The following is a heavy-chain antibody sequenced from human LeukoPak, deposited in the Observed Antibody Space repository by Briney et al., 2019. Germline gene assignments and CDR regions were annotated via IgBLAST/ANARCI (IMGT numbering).Heavy chain of an antibody. CDR1: GFSFSSYG. Sequence: GGSLRLSCAASGFSFSSYGMSWVRQAPGKGLEWVSAISGSGGSTYYADSVKGRFTISRDNSKNTLYLQMNSLRAEDTAVYYCATTPPGYCSGGSCYPRYYYYYYGMDVWGQGTTVTVSS. V-gene: IGHV3-23*01. D-gene: IGHD2-15*01. CDR3: ATTPPGYCSGGSCYPRYYYYYYGMDV. CDR2: ISGSGGST. J-gene: IGHJ6*02.